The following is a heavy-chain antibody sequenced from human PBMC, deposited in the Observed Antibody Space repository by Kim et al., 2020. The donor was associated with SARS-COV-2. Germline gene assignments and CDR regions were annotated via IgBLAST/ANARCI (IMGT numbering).Heavy chain of an antibody. CDR2: IYWTGSVT. J-gene: IGHJ6*02. CDR1: GFTFRNYA. CDR3: ARDHRSTIGCVGYGMDV. V-gene: IGHV3-48*02. D-gene: IGHD2-2*01. Sequence: GGSLRLSCAASGFTFRNYAMSWVRQAPGKGPQWVSCIYWTGSVTYYADSVKGRFTVSRDNAKNSLYLQINSLRDEDTAVYYCARDHRSTIGCVGYGMDVWGQGTTVTVSS.